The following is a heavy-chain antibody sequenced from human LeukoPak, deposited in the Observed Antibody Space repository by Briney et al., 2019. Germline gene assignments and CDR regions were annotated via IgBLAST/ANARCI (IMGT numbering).Heavy chain of an antibody. CDR1: GFTFSSFA. Sequence: GGSRSLSWLPLGFTFSSFARSGAGRAQGKGRGGVWPINTIGRRTYYADSVKGRFTISRDNSKNTLSLQMSSLRADDTAVYYCANDPLNNYYLNYMDVWGNGTAVTVSS. CDR3: ANDPLNNYYLNYMDV. J-gene: IGHJ6*03. V-gene: IGHV3-23*01. D-gene: IGHD3-16*02. CDR2: INTIGRRT.